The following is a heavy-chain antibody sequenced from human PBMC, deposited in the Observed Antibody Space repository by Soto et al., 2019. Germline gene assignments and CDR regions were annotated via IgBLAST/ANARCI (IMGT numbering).Heavy chain of an antibody. V-gene: IGHV1-69*13. CDR1: GGTFSGYA. J-gene: IGHJ5*02. CDR3: ARARRPSYCGGDCYSWNNWFDP. CDR2: IIPIFGTA. D-gene: IGHD2-21*02. Sequence: SVKVSCKASGGTFSGYAISWVRQAPGQGLEWMGGIIPIFGTANYAQKFQGRVTITADESTSTAYMELSSLRSEDTAVYYCARARRPSYCGGDCYSWNNWFDPWGQGTLVTLSS.